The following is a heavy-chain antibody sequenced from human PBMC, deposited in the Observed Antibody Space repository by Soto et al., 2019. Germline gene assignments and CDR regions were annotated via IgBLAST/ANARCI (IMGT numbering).Heavy chain of an antibody. CDR2: IIPIFGTA. D-gene: IGHD6-6*01. J-gene: IGHJ5*02. Sequence: SVNVSCKASGYTFTSYGISWVRQAPGQGLEWMGGIIPIFGTANYAQKFQGRVTITADESTSTAYMELSSLRSEDTAVYYCARGLIAARPEWFDPWGQGTLVTVSS. CDR3: ARGLIAARPEWFDP. CDR1: GYTFTSYG. V-gene: IGHV1-69*13.